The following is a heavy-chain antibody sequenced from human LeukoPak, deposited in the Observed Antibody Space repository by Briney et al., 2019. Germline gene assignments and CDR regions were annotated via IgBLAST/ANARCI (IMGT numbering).Heavy chain of an antibody. CDR2: IKQDGSEK. V-gene: IGHV3-7*01. Sequence: GGSLRLSCAASGFTFSSYAMHWVRQAPGKGLEWVANIKQDGSEKYYVDSVKGRFTISRDNAKNSLYLQMNSLRAEDTAVYYCARASDYSNYPYYYYYYGMDVWGQGTTVTVSS. D-gene: IGHD4-11*01. J-gene: IGHJ6*02. CDR1: GFTFSSYA. CDR3: ARASDYSNYPYYYYYYGMDV.